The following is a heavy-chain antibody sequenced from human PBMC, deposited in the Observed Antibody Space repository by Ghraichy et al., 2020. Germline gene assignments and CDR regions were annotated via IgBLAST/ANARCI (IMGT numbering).Heavy chain of an antibody. V-gene: IGHV3-66*01. Sequence: GGSLTLSCAASGFTVSSNYMTWVRQAPGKGLEWVSILYPDGRTYYADSVKDRFTISRDNSKNTVSLQMNNLRAEDTALYYCATTHKTGGAAGAFYYYAMDVWGQGTAVTVTS. CDR2: LYPDGRT. J-gene: IGHJ6*02. D-gene: IGHD3-16*01. CDR1: GFTVSSNY. CDR3: ATTHKTGGAAGAFYYYAMDV.